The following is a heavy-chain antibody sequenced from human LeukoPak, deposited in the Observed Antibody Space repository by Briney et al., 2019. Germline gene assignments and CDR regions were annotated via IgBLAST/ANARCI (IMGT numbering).Heavy chain of an antibody. Sequence: SETLSLTCGVYGGSFSSYYWSWIRQPPGKGLEEIGEINHSGTTNYKPSLKSRVTISVDTSKNQFSLKLSSVTAADTAVYYCARADYYDNSGPFDYWGQGTLVTVSP. CDR2: INHSGTT. CDR3: ARADYYDNSGPFDY. V-gene: IGHV4-34*01. CDR1: GGSFSSYY. D-gene: IGHD3-22*01. J-gene: IGHJ4*02.